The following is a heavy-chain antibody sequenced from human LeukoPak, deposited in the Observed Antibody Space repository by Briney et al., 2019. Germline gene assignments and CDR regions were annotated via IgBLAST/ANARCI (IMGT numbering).Heavy chain of an antibody. V-gene: IGHV3-11*01. J-gene: IGHJ3*02. D-gene: IGHD2-15*01. CDR3: ARDGIVVVVGAFDI. Sequence: LSLTCTVSGGSISSGGYYRSWIRQHPGKGLEWISYISGSGSTIYYADSVKGRFTISRDNAKNSLYLQMNSLRAEDTAVYYCARDGIVVVVGAFDIWGQGTMVTVSS. CDR2: ISGSGSTI. CDR1: GGSISSGGYY.